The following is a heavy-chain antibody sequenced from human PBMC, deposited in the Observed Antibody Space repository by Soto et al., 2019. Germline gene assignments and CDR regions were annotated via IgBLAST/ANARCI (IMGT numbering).Heavy chain of an antibody. CDR1: GFTFTSSA. CDR2: IVVGSGNT. Sequence: GASVKVSCKASGFTFTSSAVQWVRQARGQRLEWIGWIVVGSGNTNYAQKFQERVTITRDMSTSTAYMELSSLRSEDTAVYYCAKESLPEHYGDTLFEYRGQGTRVTVSS. V-gene: IGHV1-58*01. D-gene: IGHD4-17*01. CDR3: AKESLPEHYGDTLFEY. J-gene: IGHJ4*02.